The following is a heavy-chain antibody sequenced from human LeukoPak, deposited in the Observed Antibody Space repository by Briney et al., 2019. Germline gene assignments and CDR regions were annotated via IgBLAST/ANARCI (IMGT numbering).Heavy chain of an antibody. CDR2: ISSSSTYT. V-gene: IGHV3-11*03. CDR1: GFTFSDHS. D-gene: IGHD4-17*01. J-gene: IGHJ4*02. CDR3: VRREGDF. Sequence: GGSLRLSCAASGFTFSDHSMSWMRQPPGKGLEWVSSISSSSTYTNYADSVKGRFTISRDNANNSLYLQVNSLRAEDTAVYYCVRREGDFWGQGTLVTASS.